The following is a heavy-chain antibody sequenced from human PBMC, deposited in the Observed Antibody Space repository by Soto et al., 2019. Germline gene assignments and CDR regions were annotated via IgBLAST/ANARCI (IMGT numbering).Heavy chain of an antibody. V-gene: IGHV3-23*01. CDR2: ISGSGGNT. Sequence: PGGSLRLSCAGSGFTFSTYAMSWVRQAPGKGLEWVSAISGSGGNTYYADSVKGRFTISRDNSKNTLYLQMSSLRAEDTAVYYCAKVFYYYDSSGYYYFDYWGQGTLVTVSS. D-gene: IGHD3-22*01. J-gene: IGHJ4*02. CDR3: AKVFYYYDSSGYYYFDY. CDR1: GFTFSTYA.